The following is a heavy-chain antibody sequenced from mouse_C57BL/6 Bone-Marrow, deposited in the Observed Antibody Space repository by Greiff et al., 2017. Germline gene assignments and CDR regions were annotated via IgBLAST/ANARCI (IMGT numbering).Heavy chain of an antibody. Sequence: VQLQESGPGLVKPSQSLFLTCSITGFPITSGYYWIWIRQSPGKPLEWMGYITHSGETFYNPSLQSPISITRETSKNQFFLQLNSVTTEDTAMYYCAGDDTGTGPWFAYWGQGTLVTVSA. J-gene: IGHJ3*01. V-gene: IGHV12-3*01. CDR1: GFPITSGYY. CDR3: AGDDTGTGPWFAY. CDR2: ITHSGET. D-gene: IGHD4-1*01.